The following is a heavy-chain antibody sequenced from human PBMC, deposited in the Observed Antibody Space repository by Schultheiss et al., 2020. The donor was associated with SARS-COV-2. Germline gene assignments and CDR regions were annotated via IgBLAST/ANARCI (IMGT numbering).Heavy chain of an antibody. CDR1: GFTFSSYG. D-gene: IGHD2-21*02. CDR3: AKDPAYCGGDCVSLFSRGDAFDI. CDR2: ISGSGGST. J-gene: IGHJ3*02. V-gene: IGHV3-23*01. Sequence: GESLKISCAASGFTFSSYGMHWVRQAPGKGLEWVSAISGSGGSTYYADSVKGRFTISRDNSKNTLYLQMNSLRAEDTAVYYCAKDPAYCGGDCVSLFSRGDAFDIWGQGTMVTVSS.